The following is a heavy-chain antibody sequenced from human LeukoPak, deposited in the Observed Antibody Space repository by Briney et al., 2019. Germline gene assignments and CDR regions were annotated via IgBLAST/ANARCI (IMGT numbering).Heavy chain of an antibody. Sequence: SETLSLTCTVSGGSISSYYWSWIRQPPGKGLEWIGYIYYSGSTYYKPSLKSRVTISVGTSKNQFSLKLNSVTAADTAVYYCARDVGARLPGYWGQGTLVTVS. CDR3: ARDVGARLPGY. CDR1: GGSISSYY. CDR2: IYYSGST. J-gene: IGHJ4*02. V-gene: IGHV4-59*01. D-gene: IGHD6-6*01.